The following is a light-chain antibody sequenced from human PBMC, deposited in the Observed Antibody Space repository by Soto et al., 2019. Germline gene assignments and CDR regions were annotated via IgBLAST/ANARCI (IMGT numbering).Light chain of an antibody. CDR1: SSNIGAGYD. Sequence: QSVLTQPPSVSGAPGQRVTISCTGSSSNIGAGYDVHWYQLLPGTAPKLLIFGNSNRPSGVPDRFSGSKSGTSASLAITGLQAEDEADYYCQSYDSSLSGSKVFGTGIKVTVL. CDR3: QSYDSSLSGSKV. CDR2: GNS. J-gene: IGLJ1*01. V-gene: IGLV1-40*01.